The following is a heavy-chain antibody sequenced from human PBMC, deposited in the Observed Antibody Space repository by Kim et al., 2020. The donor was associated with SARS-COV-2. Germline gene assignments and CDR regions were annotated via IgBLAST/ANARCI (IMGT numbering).Heavy chain of an antibody. CDR1: GYTFTSYG. CDR3: ARDSNWNFQPDAFDI. V-gene: IGHV1-18*01. CDR2: ISAYNGNT. J-gene: IGHJ3*02. Sequence: ASVKVSCKASGYTFTSYGISWVRQAPGQGLEWMGWISAYNGNTNYAQKLQGRVTMTTDTSTSTAYMELRSLRSDDTAVYYCARDSNWNFQPDAFDIWGQGTMVTVSS. D-gene: IGHD1-7*01.